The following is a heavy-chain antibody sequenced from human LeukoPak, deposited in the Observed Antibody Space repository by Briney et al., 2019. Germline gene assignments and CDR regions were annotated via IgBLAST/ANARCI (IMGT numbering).Heavy chain of an antibody. J-gene: IGHJ4*02. D-gene: IGHD3-22*01. CDR2: ISSSSSTK. CDR3: ARVDDSNTPGLEY. CDR1: GFTFSGYS. Sequence: GGSLRLSCAASGFTFSGYSMNWVRQAPGKGLEWVSSISSSSSTKDYADSVKGRFTISRDNAKNSLYLQMNSLRDEDTAVYYCARVDDSNTPGLEYWGQGTLVTVSS. V-gene: IGHV3-48*02.